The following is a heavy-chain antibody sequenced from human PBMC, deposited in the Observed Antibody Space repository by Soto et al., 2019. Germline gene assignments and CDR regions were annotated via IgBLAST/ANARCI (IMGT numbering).Heavy chain of an antibody. CDR2: IYYSGST. V-gene: IGHV4-61*08. CDR1: GDSITRGEYY. CDR3: ARDPTGSSQNVFDP. Sequence: ETLSLTGTVSGDSITRGEYYSSWIRQPPGKGLEWIGYIYYSGSTNYNPSLKSRVTISVDTSKNQFSLKLSSVTAADTAVYYCARDPTGSSQNVFDPWGQGTLVTVPA. D-gene: IGHD1-26*01. J-gene: IGHJ5*02.